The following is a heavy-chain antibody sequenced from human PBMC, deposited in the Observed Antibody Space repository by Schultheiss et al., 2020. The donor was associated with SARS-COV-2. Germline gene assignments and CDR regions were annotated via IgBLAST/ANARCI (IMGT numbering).Heavy chain of an antibody. Sequence: SETLSLTCTVSGGSISSSSYYWGWIRQPPGKGLEWIGSIYYSGSTNYNPSLKSRVTISVDTSKNQFSLKLSSVTAADTAVYYCARGLRKQWLDYWGQGTLVTVSS. J-gene: IGHJ4*02. CDR3: ARGLRKQWLDY. CDR1: GGSISSSSYY. D-gene: IGHD6-19*01. V-gene: IGHV4-39*07. CDR2: IYYSGST.